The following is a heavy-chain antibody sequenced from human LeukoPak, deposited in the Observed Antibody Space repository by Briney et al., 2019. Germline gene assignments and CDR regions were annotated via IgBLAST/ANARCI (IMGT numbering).Heavy chain of an antibody. J-gene: IGHJ3*02. CDR3: ARSTVTTLAFDI. CDR1: GGTFSSYA. CDR2: IIPILGTA. Sequence: GASVKVSCKASGGTFSSYAISWVRQAPGQGLEWMGGIIPILGTANYAQKFRGRVTITADESTSTAYMELSSLRSEDTAVYYCARSTVTTLAFDIWGQGTMVTVSS. D-gene: IGHD4-17*01. V-gene: IGHV1-69*13.